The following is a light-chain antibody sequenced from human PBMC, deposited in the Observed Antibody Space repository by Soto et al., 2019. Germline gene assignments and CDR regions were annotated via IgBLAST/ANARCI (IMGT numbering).Light chain of an antibody. CDR1: QVISNY. Sequence: DIQMTQSPSSLSESVGDRVTITCRASQVISNYLAWYQQKPGKVPKLLIYAASTLQSGVPSRFSGSGSGTDFTLTISSLQPEDVATYYCPKYNSAPRTFGQGTKVEIK. J-gene: IGKJ1*01. CDR2: AAS. CDR3: PKYNSAPRT. V-gene: IGKV1-27*01.